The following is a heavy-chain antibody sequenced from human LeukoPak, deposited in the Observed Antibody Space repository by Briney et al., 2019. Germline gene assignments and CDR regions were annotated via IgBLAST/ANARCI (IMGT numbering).Heavy chain of an antibody. CDR2: ISYDGSNK. J-gene: IGHJ4*02. Sequence: PGGSLRLSCAASGFTFSSYGMHWVRQAPGKGLEWVAVISYDGSNKYYADSVKGRFTISRDNSDNTLYLQMNSLRDEDTAMYYCAKEGTAMASSYFDYWGQGTLITVSS. CDR3: AKEGTAMASSYFDY. V-gene: IGHV3-30*18. CDR1: GFTFSSYG. D-gene: IGHD5-18*01.